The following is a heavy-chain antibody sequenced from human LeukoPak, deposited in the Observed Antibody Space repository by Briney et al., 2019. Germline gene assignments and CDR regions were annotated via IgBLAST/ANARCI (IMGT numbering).Heavy chain of an antibody. CDR1: GYTFTGYY. CDR2: INPNSSGT. D-gene: IGHD3-10*01. Sequence: ASVKVSCKASGYTFTGYYMHWVRQAPGQGLEWMGWINPNSSGTNYAQKFQGRVTMTRDTSISTAYMELSRLRSDDTAVYYCARSMVRGVIPDYWGQGTLVTVSS. J-gene: IGHJ4*02. V-gene: IGHV1-2*02. CDR3: ARSMVRGVIPDY.